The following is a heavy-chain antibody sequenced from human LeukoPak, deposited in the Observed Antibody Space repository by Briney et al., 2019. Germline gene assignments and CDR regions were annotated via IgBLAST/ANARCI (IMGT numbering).Heavy chain of an antibody. CDR1: GGSIRSSSYY. CDR2: IYYTGST. Sequence: SETLSLTCTVSGGSIRSSSYYWGWIRQPPGKGLEWIGCIYYTGSTYYNPSLKSRVTISVDTSKNQFSLKLSSVTAADTAMYYCARVSGYDWESFYDYWGQGSLVTVSS. D-gene: IGHD5-12*01. J-gene: IGHJ4*02. CDR3: ARVSGYDWESFYDY. V-gene: IGHV4-39*07.